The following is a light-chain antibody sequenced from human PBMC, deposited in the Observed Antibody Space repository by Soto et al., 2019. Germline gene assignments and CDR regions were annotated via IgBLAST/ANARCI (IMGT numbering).Light chain of an antibody. CDR1: SSDIGAYNY. CDR3: SSYTRSTSYV. J-gene: IGLJ1*01. CDR2: AVS. V-gene: IGLV2-14*01. Sequence: QSALTQSVSVSGSPGQSIIISCIGSSSDIGAYNYVSWYQQHPGKAPKLVIFAVSERPSGISNRFSGSKSGNTASLTISGLRAEDEADYYCSSYTRSTSYVFGSGTKVTVL.